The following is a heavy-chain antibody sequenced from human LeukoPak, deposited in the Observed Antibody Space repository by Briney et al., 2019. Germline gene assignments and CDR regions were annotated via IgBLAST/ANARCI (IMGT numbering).Heavy chain of an antibody. CDR1: GFTFTNYA. CDR3: VRHDSFIPF. Sequence: GGSLRLSCAASGFTFTNYAMTWVRQAPGKGLEWVSSISDTYATAYYTDSVKGRCTISRDNSKNTVYLQLNNLRAEDTAVYFCVRHDSFIPFWGQGTLVTVSS. V-gene: IGHV3-23*01. J-gene: IGHJ4*02. CDR2: ISDTYATA. D-gene: IGHD2-21*01.